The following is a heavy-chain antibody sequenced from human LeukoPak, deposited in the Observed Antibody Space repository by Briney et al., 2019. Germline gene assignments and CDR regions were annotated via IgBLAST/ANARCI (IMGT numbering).Heavy chain of an antibody. J-gene: IGHJ5*02. CDR1: GYTLSSYS. V-gene: IGHV1-8*03. CDR3: ARGPSSSYNWFDP. D-gene: IGHD6-13*01. CDR2: INPNSGNT. Sequence: ASVKVSCKASGYTLSSYSIHRVRQAPGQGLEWMGWINPNSGNTGYAQKFQGRVTITRNTSISTAYMELSSLRSEDTAVYYCARGPSSSYNWFDPWGQGTLVTVSS.